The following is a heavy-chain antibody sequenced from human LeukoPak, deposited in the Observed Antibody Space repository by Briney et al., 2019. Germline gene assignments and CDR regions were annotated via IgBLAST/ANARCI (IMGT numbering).Heavy chain of an antibody. CDR3: ARARNNYDSSSYSALDY. J-gene: IGHJ4*02. Sequence: GGSLRLSCAASGFTFSSYGMHWVRQAPGKGLEWLAVIWYDGTNIYYADSVKGRFAISRDNSKNTLYLQMNSLRAEDTAVYYCARARNNYDSSSYSALDYWGQGTLVTVSS. D-gene: IGHD3-22*01. CDR1: GFTFSSYG. CDR2: IWYDGTNI. V-gene: IGHV3-33*01.